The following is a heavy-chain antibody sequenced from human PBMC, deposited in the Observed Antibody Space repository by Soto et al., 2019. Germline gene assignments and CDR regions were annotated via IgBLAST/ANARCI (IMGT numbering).Heavy chain of an antibody. V-gene: IGHV1-18*01. CDR3: AREGSSSEYYYYYYMDV. CDR2: ISAYNGNT. D-gene: IGHD6-6*01. Sequence: ASVKVSCKASGYTFTSYGISWVRQAPGQGLERMGWISAYNGNTNYAQKLQGRVTMTTDTSTSTAYMELRSLRSDDTAVYYCAREGSSSEYYYYYYMDVWGKGTTVTVSS. CDR1: GYTFTSYG. J-gene: IGHJ6*03.